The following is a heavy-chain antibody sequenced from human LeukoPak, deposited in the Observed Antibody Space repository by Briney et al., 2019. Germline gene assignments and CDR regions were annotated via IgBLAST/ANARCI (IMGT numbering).Heavy chain of an antibody. Sequence: SETLSPTCAVYGASFSGDYGSWIRQPPGKGLEWLREINHSGSTNYNPSLKRRVTISVDTSKTQFSLKLSSVTAADTAVYYCASSGWIQLWKKNDYFDYWGQGTLVTVSS. D-gene: IGHD5-18*01. V-gene: IGHV4-34*01. CDR1: GASFSGDY. CDR3: ASSGWIQLWKKNDYFDY. CDR2: INHSGST. J-gene: IGHJ4*02.